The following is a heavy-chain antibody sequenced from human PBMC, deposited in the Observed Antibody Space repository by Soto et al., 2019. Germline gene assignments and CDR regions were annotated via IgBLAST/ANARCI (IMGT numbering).Heavy chain of an antibody. Sequence: GGSLRLSCAASGFTFSSYSMNWVRQAPGKGLEWVSYISSSSSTIYYADSVKGRFTISRDNAKNSLYLQMNSLRAEDTAVYYCARMNYYYYYYYMDVCGKGTTVTVSS. J-gene: IGHJ6*03. CDR2: ISSSSSTI. V-gene: IGHV3-48*01. CDR1: GFTFSSYS. D-gene: IGHD1-7*01. CDR3: ARMNYYYYYYYMDV.